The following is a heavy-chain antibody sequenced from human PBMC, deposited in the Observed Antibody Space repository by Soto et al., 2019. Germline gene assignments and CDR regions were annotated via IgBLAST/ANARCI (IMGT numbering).Heavy chain of an antibody. Sequence: QMQLQESGPGLVKPSETLALTCTVSGASISRYYWSWIRQPPGKGLELIGYMLYSGSSNYNPSLRRRVAISVDTSKHQFSLQLRSVTAADTAVYYCARDARRSYSSSTLCSWFAHWGQGTVVTVSS. CDR3: ARDARRSYSSSTLCSWFAH. CDR2: MLYSGSS. J-gene: IGHJ5*02. CDR1: GASISRYY. V-gene: IGHV4-59*01. D-gene: IGHD6-13*01.